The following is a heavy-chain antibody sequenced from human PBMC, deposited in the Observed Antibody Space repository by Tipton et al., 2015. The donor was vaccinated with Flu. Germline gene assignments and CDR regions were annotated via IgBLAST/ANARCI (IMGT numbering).Heavy chain of an antibody. Sequence: TLSLTCTVSGGSISTSGYFWGWIRQPPGKGLEWIGSVYYSGRTHHNPSLKSRVSISGDTSKKQLSLKPTCVTAADTAVYFCARIIRTTMIRGLRDPGHFDNVGQGLLITVSS. CDR1: GGSISTSGYF. V-gene: IGHV4-39*07. J-gene: IGHJ4*02. CDR3: ARIIRTTMIRGLRDPGHFDN. D-gene: IGHD3-10*01. CDR2: VYYSGRT.